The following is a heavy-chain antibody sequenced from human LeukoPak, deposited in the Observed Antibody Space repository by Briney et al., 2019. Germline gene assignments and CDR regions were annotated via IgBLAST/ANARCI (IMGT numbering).Heavy chain of an antibody. CDR2: IYTSGST. V-gene: IGHV4-4*07. Sequence: SETLSLTRTVSGGSMSSYYWSWIRPPAGKGLEWIGRIYTSGSTNYNASLKSRVSMTVDTSRNQFSLKLSSVTAADTAVFYCARENSGSYREFDYWGQGTLVTVSS. J-gene: IGHJ4*02. CDR3: ARENSGSYREFDY. CDR1: GGSMSSYY. D-gene: IGHD1-26*01.